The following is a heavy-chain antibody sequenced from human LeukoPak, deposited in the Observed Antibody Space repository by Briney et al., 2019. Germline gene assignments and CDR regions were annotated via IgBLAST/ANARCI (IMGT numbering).Heavy chain of an antibody. V-gene: IGHV4-59*01. CDR3: AREGDYYDSSGTPTDI. CDR1: GGSISSYY. J-gene: IGHJ3*02. D-gene: IGHD3-22*01. CDR2: IYYSGST. Sequence: SDTLSLTCTVSGGSISSYYLSWIRQPPGKGLEWIGYIYYSGSTNYNPSLKSRVTISVDTSKNQFSLKLSSVTAADTAVYYCAREGDYYDSSGTPTDIWGQGTMVTVSS.